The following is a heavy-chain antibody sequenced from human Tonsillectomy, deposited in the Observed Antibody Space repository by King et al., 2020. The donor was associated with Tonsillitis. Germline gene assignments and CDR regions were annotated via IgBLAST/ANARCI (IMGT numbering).Heavy chain of an antibody. CDR2: IYYSGTT. V-gene: IGHV4-59*01. J-gene: IGHJ6*02. D-gene: IGHD3-10*01. Sequence: VQLQESGPGLVKPSETLSLTCTVSGGSISSYYWNWIRQPPGKGLEWIGYIYYSGTTNYNPSLKSRVTISVDTSKNQFSLKLSSLTAAATAVYYCARDRWSSGWGMDFWGQGTTVTVSS. CDR3: ARDRWSSGWGMDF. CDR1: GGSISSYY.